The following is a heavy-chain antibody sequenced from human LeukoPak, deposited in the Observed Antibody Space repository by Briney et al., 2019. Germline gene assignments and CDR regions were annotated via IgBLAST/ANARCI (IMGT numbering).Heavy chain of an antibody. CDR1: GGSISSGDYY. Sequence: PSQTLSLTCTVSGGSISSGDYYWSWIRQPPGKGLEWIGYIYYSGSTYYNPSLKSRVTISVDTSKNQFSLKLSSVTAADTAVYYCARDLALYYYDSSGSGYYYGMDVWGQGTTVTVSS. CDR3: ARDLALYYYDSSGSGYYYGMDV. CDR2: IYYSGST. J-gene: IGHJ6*02. D-gene: IGHD3-22*01. V-gene: IGHV4-30-4*01.